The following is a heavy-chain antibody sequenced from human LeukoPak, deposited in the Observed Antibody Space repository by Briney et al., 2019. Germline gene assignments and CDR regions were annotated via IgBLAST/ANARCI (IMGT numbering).Heavy chain of an antibody. J-gene: IGHJ6*02. CDR2: INRDGSAK. V-gene: IGHV3-7*01. CDR3: ARDYYGSGIPHGMDV. CDR1: GFTFNNFW. Sequence: GGSLRLSCAASGFTFNNFWMTWVRRAPEKGLEWVGNINRDGSAKYYLDSVKGRFAISRDNTKNSLYLQMNSLRAEDTAVYYCARDYYGSGIPHGMDVWGQGTTVTVSS. D-gene: IGHD3-10*01.